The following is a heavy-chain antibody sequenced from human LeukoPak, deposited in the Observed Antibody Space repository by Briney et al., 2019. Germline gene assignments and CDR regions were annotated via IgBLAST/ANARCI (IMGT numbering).Heavy chain of an antibody. CDR3: AKGGYDYIEIGYFDY. CDR2: VIGSSGST. CDR1: GFTLSNYA. Sequence: GGSLRLSCAASGFTLSNYAVNWVRQAPGKGLEWVSVVIGSSGSTDYADSVKGRFTISRDNSKNTLCLEMNSLRAEDTAIYYCAKGGYDYIEIGYFDYWGQGTLVTVSS. J-gene: IGHJ4*02. V-gene: IGHV3-23*01. D-gene: IGHD5-12*01.